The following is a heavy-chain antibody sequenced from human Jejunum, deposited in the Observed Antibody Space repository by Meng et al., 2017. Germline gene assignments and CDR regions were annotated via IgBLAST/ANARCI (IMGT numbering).Heavy chain of an antibody. Sequence: GGSLRLSCAASGFTFSGSAMHWVRQASGKGLEWVGRIRSKANNYATAYAASVKGRFTISRDDSKNTAYLQMNSLKTEDTAVYYCTRRGQDSSSGWFDPWGQGTLVTVSS. J-gene: IGHJ5*02. CDR2: IRSKANNYAT. D-gene: IGHD3-10*01. CDR3: TRRGQDSSSGWFDP. V-gene: IGHV3-73*01. CDR1: GFTFSGSA.